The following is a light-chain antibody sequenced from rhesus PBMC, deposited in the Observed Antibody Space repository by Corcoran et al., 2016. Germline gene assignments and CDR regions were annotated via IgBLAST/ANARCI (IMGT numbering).Light chain of an antibody. J-gene: IGKJ1*01. CDR3: QQYNIWPRT. CDR1: QNANNS. CDR2: GAS. Sequence: EIVLTQSPATLSLSPGERATLSCRASQNANNSLAWYQQKPKQPPRLLFYGASRRATGIPGRFSGRGSGTDFTLTISRLEPEDFAVYYCQQYNIWPRTFGRGTKVEIK. V-gene: IGKV3-42*03.